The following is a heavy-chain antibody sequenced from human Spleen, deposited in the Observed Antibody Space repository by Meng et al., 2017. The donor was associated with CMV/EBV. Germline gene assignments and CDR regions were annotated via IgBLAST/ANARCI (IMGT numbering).Heavy chain of an antibody. V-gene: IGHV4-30-4*08. J-gene: IGHJ4*02. CDR2: IYYSGST. CDR1: GGSISSGAYY. CDR3: ARLLHPFDY. D-gene: IGHD1-26*01. Sequence: LTCTVSGGSISSGAYYWSWIRQPPGKGLEWIGYIYYSGSTYYNPSHRSRVTISVDTSKNQFSLKLSSVTAADTAVYYCARLLHPFDYWGQGTLVTVSS.